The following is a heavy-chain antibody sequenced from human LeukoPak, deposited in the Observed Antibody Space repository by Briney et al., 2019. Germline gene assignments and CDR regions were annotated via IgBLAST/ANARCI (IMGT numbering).Heavy chain of an antibody. CDR3: ATAWSGWYEVYLQH. J-gene: IGHJ1*01. Sequence: SVKVTCKASGGTFSSYAISWVRQAPGQGLEWMGGIIPIFGTANYAQKFQGRVTITADKSTSTAYMELSSLRSEDTAVYYCATAWSGWYEVYLQHWGQGTLVTVSS. CDR1: GGTFSSYA. CDR2: IIPIFGTA. D-gene: IGHD6-19*01. V-gene: IGHV1-69*06.